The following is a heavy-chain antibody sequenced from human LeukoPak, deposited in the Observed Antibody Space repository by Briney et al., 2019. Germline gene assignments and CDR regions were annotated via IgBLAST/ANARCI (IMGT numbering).Heavy chain of an antibody. J-gene: IGHJ4*02. CDR3: ASLFYDDSSGYYYEFDY. Sequence: SETTSLTCTVSGGSISSSSYYWSWIRQPPGKGLEWIGSIYYSGSTYYNPSLKSRGTISVNTSKNQFSLKLSSVTAADTAVYYCASLFYDDSSGYYYEFDYWGQGTLVTVSS. CDR1: GGSISSSSYY. V-gene: IGHV4-39*01. CDR2: IYYSGST. D-gene: IGHD3-22*01.